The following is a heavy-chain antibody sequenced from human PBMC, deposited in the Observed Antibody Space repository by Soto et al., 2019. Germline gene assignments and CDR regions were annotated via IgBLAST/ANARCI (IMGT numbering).Heavy chain of an antibody. CDR3: ARVSGSWSPYYGMDV. V-gene: IGHV1-69*13. Sequence: SVKVSCKASGGAFSSYAISWVRQAPGQGLEWMGGIIPIFGTANYAQKFQGRVTITADESTSTAYMELSSLRSEDTAVYYCARVSGSWSPYYGMDVWGQGTTVTVSS. CDR1: GGAFSSYA. J-gene: IGHJ6*02. CDR2: IIPIFGTA. D-gene: IGHD6-13*01.